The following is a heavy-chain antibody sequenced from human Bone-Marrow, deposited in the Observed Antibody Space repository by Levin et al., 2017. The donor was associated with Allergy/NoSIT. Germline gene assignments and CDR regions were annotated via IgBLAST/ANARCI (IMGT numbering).Heavy chain of an antibody. D-gene: IGHD2-21*02. CDR2: IIWDGDIT. V-gene: IGHV3-43*01. Sequence: LECVSLIIWDGDITNYADSVEGRFTISRDNSKNSLYLQMNSLRTADTAFYFWVKQGDCGGDCYPDYWGKGTLVTVSS. CDR3: VKQGDCGGDCYPDY. J-gene: IGHJ4*02.